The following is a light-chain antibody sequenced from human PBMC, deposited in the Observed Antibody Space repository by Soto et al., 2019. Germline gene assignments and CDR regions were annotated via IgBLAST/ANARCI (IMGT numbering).Light chain of an antibody. J-gene: IGKJ4*01. V-gene: IGKV3-15*01. CDR3: QQYNNWPLT. Sequence: EIVMTQSPATLSVSPGERATLSCRASQSVSSNLAWYQQKHGQAPRLLIYGASTWATGIPAKFSGSGSGTDFTLTISSLQSEDFAVYYCQQYNNWPLTFGGGTKVEIK. CDR2: GAS. CDR1: QSVSSN.